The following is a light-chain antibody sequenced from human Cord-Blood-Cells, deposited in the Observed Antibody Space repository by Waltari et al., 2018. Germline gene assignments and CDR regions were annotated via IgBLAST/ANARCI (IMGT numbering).Light chain of an antibody. V-gene: IGKV1-8*01. CDR1: QGISSY. Sequence: AIRMTQSPSSFSASPGDRVTTTCRASQGISSYLACYQQKPGKAPKLLIYAASTLQSGVPSRFSGSGSGTDFTLTISCLQSEDFATYYCQQYYSYPITFGQGTRLEIK. CDR2: AAS. CDR3: QQYYSYPIT. J-gene: IGKJ5*01.